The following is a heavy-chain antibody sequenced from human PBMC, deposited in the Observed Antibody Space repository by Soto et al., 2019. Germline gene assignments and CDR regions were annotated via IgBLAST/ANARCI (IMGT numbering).Heavy chain of an antibody. CDR3: ARSYSITIFGVVIDSPYYFDY. V-gene: IGHV3-48*02. D-gene: IGHD3-3*01. CDR2: ISSSSSTI. CDR1: GFTFSSYS. J-gene: IGHJ4*02. Sequence: GSLRLSCAASGFTFSSYSMNWVRQAPGKGLEWVSYISSSSSTIYYADSVKGRFTISRDNAKNSLYLQMNSLRDEDTAVYYCARSYSITIFGVVIDSPYYFDYWGQGTLVTVSS.